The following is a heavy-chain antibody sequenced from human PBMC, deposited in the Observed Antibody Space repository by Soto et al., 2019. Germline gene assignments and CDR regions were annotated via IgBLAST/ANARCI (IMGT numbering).Heavy chain of an antibody. CDR2: IYYSGST. J-gene: IGHJ6*02. CDR1: GGSISSYY. D-gene: IGHD2-2*02. V-gene: IGHV4-59*01. Sequence: QVQLQESGPGLVKPSETLSLTCTVSGGSISSYYWSWIRQPPGKGLEWIGYIYYSGSTNYNPSLKSLVTIPLATAKNQFSLKLSAVTAADTAVYYCARDHMVPAAISYYYYGLDVWGQGTTVTVSS. CDR3: ARDHMVPAAISYYYYGLDV.